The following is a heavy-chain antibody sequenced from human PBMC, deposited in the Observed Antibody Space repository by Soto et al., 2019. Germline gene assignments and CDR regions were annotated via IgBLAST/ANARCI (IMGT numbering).Heavy chain of an antibody. V-gene: IGHV4-30-4*01. CDR3: ARGRYYDSSGYYYI. D-gene: IGHD3-22*01. J-gene: IGHJ4*02. Sequence: QVQLQESGPGLVKPSQTLSLTCTVSGGSISSGDYYWSWIRQPPGKGLEWIGYIYYSGSTYYNPSLKCRVTISVGTSKNQFSLKLSSVTAAYTAVYYYARGRYYDSSGYYYIWGQGTLVTVSS. CDR2: IYYSGST. CDR1: GGSISSGDYY.